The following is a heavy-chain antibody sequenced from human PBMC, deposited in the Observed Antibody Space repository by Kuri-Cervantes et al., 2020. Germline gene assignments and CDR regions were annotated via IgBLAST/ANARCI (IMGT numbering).Heavy chain of an antibody. CDR1: GFTFNNYA. CDR3: ARDPYGSGDGYFDY. J-gene: IGHJ4*02. V-gene: IGHV3-30-3*01. CDR2: ISYTGSTK. Sequence: GESLKISCTASGFTFNNYAMHWVRQAPGKGLEWVAVISYTGSTKYYADSVKGRFTISRDNSKNTLYLQMNSLISDDTALYYCARDPYGSGDGYFDYWGQGTRVTVSS. D-gene: IGHD3-10*01.